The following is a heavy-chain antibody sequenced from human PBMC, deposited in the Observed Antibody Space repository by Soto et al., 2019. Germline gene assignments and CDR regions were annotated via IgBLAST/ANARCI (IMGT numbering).Heavy chain of an antibody. CDR1: GFTFSSYG. CDR3: AKTLIQYCSGGSCCHYYYGMDV. V-gene: IGHV3-30*18. Sequence: SLRLSCAASGFTFSSYGMHWVRQAPGKGLEWVAVISYDGSNKYYADSVKGRFTISRDNSKNTLYLQMNSLRAEDTAVYYCAKTLIQYCSGGSCCHYYYGMDVWGQGTTVTVSS. CDR2: ISYDGSNK. D-gene: IGHD2-15*01. J-gene: IGHJ6*02.